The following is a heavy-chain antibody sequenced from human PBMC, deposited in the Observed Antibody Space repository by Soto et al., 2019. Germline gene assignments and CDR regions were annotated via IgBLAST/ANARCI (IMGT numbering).Heavy chain of an antibody. CDR2: IIPIFGTA. V-gene: IGHV1-69*13. D-gene: IGHD3-22*01. CDR3: AREVYYYDSSGYYGEKGAFDI. J-gene: IGHJ3*02. Sequence: SVKVSCKASGGTFSSYAISWVRQAPGQGLEWIGGIIPIFGTANYAQKFQGRVTITADESTSTAYMELSSLRSEDTAVYYCAREVYYYDSSGYYGEKGAFDIWGQGTMVTVSS. CDR1: GGTFSSYA.